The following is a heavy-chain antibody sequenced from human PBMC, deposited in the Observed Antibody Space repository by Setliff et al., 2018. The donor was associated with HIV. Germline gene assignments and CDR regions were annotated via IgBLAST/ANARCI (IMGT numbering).Heavy chain of an antibody. CDR1: GDSISSYS. Sequence: SLTCTVSGDSISSYSWNWIRQSPGGGPEWIGFIFSSGSTKYNPSLQSRVTMSIDTSKNQFSLRLTSVTAADTAVYYCARAYFGSGIYYWGQGTLVTVSS. CDR2: IFSSGST. D-gene: IGHD3-10*01. CDR3: ARAYFGSGIYY. J-gene: IGHJ4*02. V-gene: IGHV4-4*09.